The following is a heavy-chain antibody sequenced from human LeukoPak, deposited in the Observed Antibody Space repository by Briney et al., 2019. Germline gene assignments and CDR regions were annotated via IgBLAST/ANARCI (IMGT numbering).Heavy chain of an antibody. J-gene: IGHJ3*02. V-gene: IGHV3-53*01. Sequence: GGSLRLSCAASGFTVSSNYMSWVRQAPGKGLEWVSVIYSGGSTYYADSVRGRFTISRDNSKNTLYLQMNSLRAEDTAVYYCARGRYYDSSGYFGLPDAFDIWGQGTMVTVSS. CDR3: ARGRYYDSSGYFGLPDAFDI. CDR2: IYSGGST. CDR1: GFTVSSNY. D-gene: IGHD3-22*01.